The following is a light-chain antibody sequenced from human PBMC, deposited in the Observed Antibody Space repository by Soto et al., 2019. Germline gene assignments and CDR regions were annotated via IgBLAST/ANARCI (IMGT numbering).Light chain of an antibody. CDR3: QQYNSYLWT. V-gene: IGKV1-5*01. Sequence: DIEMTEARCTLSASVGDRVTITCRASQSISSWLAWYQQKPGKAPKLLIYDASSLESGVPSRFSGSGSGTEFTLTISSLQPDDFATYYCQQYNSYLWTFGQGTKVDIK. J-gene: IGKJ1*01. CDR2: DAS. CDR1: QSISSW.